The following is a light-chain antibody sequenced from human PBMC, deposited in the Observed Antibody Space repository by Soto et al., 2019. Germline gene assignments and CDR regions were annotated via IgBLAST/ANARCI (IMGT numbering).Light chain of an antibody. Sequence: QSALTQPASVSGSPGQSITISCTGNSSDVGSYNLVSWYQQHPGKAPKLMIYEVSKRPSGVSNRFSGSKSGNTASLTISGRQAEDEADYYCCSYAGSSTFVFGGGTKLTVL. J-gene: IGLJ2*01. CDR3: CSYAGSSTFV. CDR2: EVS. V-gene: IGLV2-23*02. CDR1: SSDVGSYNL.